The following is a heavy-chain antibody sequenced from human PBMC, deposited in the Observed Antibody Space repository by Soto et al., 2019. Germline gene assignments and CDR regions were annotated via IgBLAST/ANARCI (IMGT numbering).Heavy chain of an antibody. CDR2: ISGSGGST. CDR3: AKYRRDSYGFFHRDDAFDI. Sequence: PGGSLRLSCAASGFTFSSYAMSWVRQAPGKGLEWVSAISGSGGSTYYADSVKGRFTISRDNSKNTLYLQMNSLRAEDTAVYYCAKYRRDSYGFFHRDDAFDIWGQGTMVTVSS. CDR1: GFTFSSYA. J-gene: IGHJ3*02. V-gene: IGHV3-23*01. D-gene: IGHD5-18*01.